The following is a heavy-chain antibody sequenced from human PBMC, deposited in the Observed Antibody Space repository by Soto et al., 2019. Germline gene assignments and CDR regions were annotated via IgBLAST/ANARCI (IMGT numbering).Heavy chain of an antibody. V-gene: IGHV4-59*01. J-gene: IGHJ6*03. Sequence: TSETLSLTCTVSGCSISSYYWSWIRQPPGKGLEWIGYIYYSGSTNYNPSLKSRVTISVDTSKNQFSLKLSSVTAADTAVYYCARGSSSPYYYYMDVWGKGTTVTVSS. D-gene: IGHD6-6*01. CDR1: GCSISSYY. CDR3: ARGSSSPYYYYMDV. CDR2: IYYSGST.